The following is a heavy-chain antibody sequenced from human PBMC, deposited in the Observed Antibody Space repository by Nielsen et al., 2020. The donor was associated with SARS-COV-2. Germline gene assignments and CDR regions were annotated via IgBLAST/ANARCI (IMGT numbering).Heavy chain of an antibody. CDR2: INPSGGSP. D-gene: IGHD1-1*01. CDR1: GYTFTSYI. J-gene: IGHJ6*03. V-gene: IGHV1-46*01. Sequence: ASVKVSCKASGYTFTSYIMHWVRQAPGQGLEWMGVINPSGGSPTYAQKFLGRVTMTRDTSTNTIYMELSSLRSDDTAVYYCARPITNNYYYYYMDVWGKGTTVTVSS. CDR3: ARPITNNYYYYYMDV.